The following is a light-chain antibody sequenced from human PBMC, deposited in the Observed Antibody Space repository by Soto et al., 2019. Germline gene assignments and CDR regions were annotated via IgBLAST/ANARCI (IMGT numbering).Light chain of an antibody. J-gene: IGLJ2*01. Sequence: QSVLTQPPSASATPGQRVTISCSGSSSNIGSNTANWYQQIPGTAPKLLIYSDDQRPSGIPDRFSGSKSGTSASLAISGLQSEDEAVYYCAAWDDSLNGHVFGGGTKLTVL. CDR3: AAWDDSLNGHV. CDR2: SDD. CDR1: SSNIGSNT. V-gene: IGLV1-44*01.